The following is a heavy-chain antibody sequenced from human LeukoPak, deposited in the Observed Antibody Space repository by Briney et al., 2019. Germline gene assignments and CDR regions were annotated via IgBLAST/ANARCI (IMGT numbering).Heavy chain of an antibody. CDR2: ISYDGSNK. V-gene: IGHV3-30-3*01. D-gene: IGHD1-14*01. J-gene: IGHJ4*02. CDR3: AGERVDTGEVDY. CDR1: GFTFSSYA. Sequence: GGSLRLSCAASGFTFSSYAMHWVRQAPGKGLEWVAVISYDGSNKYYADSVKGRFTISRDNSKNTLYLQMNSLRAEDTAVYYCAGERVDTGEVDYWGQGTLVTVSS.